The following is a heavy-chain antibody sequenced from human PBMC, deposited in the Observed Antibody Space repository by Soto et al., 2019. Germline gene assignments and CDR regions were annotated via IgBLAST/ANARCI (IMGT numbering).Heavy chain of an antibody. D-gene: IGHD2-21*01. CDR2: IYYSGSS. Sequence: LSLTCTVSGGSISTTIYYWGWIRQPPGKGLEWIGSIYYSGSSYYNPSLKSRVTISVDTSKNQFSLKLISVTAADTAVYYCAGLEHHNWFDPWGQGTLVTVSS. J-gene: IGHJ5*02. CDR1: GGSISTTIYY. V-gene: IGHV4-39*01. CDR3: AGLEHHNWFDP.